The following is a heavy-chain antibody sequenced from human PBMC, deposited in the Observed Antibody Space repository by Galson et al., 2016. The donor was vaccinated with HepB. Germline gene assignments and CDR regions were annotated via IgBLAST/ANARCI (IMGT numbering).Heavy chain of an antibody. J-gene: IGHJ4*02. CDR2: ITRIDGTT. D-gene: IGHD6-19*01. V-gene: IGHV3-23*01. CDR3: VKHAGTHITGWSSDY. CDR1: GFTFTDYA. Sequence: SLRLSCAASGFTFTDYAMHWVRQAPGKGLEWVSSITRIDGTTYYAQSVRGRFTVSRDNSQNTLYLQMNSLRVDDTALYYCVKHAGTHITGWSSDYWGQGTLVTVSS.